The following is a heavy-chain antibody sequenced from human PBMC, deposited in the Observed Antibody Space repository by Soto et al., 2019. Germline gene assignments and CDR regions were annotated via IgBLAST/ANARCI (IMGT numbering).Heavy chain of an antibody. CDR3: AKVVLRYFDWSTNPYYYYGMDV. V-gene: IGHV3-30*18. Sequence: GGSLRLSCAASGFTFSSYGMHWVRQAPGKGLEWVAVISYDGSNKYYADSVKGRFTISRDNSKNTLYLQMNSLRAEDTAVYYCAKVVLRYFDWSTNPYYYYGMDVWGQGTTVTVSS. D-gene: IGHD3-9*01. CDR2: ISYDGSNK. J-gene: IGHJ6*02. CDR1: GFTFSSYG.